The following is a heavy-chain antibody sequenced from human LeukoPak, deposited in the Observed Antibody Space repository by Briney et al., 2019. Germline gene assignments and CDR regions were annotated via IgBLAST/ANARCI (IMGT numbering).Heavy chain of an antibody. CDR3: ARVHIAAAGPYYFDY. D-gene: IGHD6-13*01. Sequence: PSETLSLTCTVSGGSISSYYWHWIRQPSGKGLEWIGYIYYSGNTNYNPSLKTPVSISVDTSKSQFSLKLSSVTAADTAVYYCARVHIAAAGPYYFDYWGQGTLVTVSS. CDR1: GGSISSYY. V-gene: IGHV4-59*01. J-gene: IGHJ4*02. CDR2: IYYSGNT.